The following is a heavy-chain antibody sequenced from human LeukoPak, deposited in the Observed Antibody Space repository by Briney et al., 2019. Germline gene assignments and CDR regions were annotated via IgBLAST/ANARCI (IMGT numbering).Heavy chain of an antibody. D-gene: IGHD3-10*02. J-gene: IGHJ4*02. V-gene: IGHV4-34*01. CDR3: ARGHHPMWPTHRY. CDR2: INDSGSP. CDR1: GGSFSGYK. Sequence: PSETLSLTCAFHGGSFSGYKWSWIRQPPGKGLEWIGEINDSGSPNYNPSLESRVTISADTSKNHFSLKLTPLTAADTAVYYCARGHHPMWPTHRYWRQGTLVTVSS.